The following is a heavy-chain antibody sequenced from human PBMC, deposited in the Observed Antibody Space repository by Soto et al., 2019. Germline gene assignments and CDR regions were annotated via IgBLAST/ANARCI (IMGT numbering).Heavy chain of an antibody. J-gene: IGHJ4*02. Sequence: PGGSLSLSCAASGFTFSDNYMSWIRQAPGKGLEWVSYISSSGSIIYYADSVKGRFTISRDNAKNSLYLQMNSLRAEDTAVYYCARDLGYYESDGYFDYWGQGALVTVSS. D-gene: IGHD3-22*01. CDR3: ARDLGYYESDGYFDY. CDR2: ISSSGSII. V-gene: IGHV3-11*01. CDR1: GFTFSDNY.